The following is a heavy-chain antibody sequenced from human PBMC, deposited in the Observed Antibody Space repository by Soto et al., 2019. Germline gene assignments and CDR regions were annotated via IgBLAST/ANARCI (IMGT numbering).Heavy chain of an antibody. D-gene: IGHD6-13*01. V-gene: IGHV2-5*01. CDR1: VFSLTSGVVG. CDR3: AHRLPGPAGYDV. CDR2: IYWNDEQ. J-gene: IGHJ6*02. Sequence: QITLKESGPTLVKPTQTLTLTCTFSVFSLTSGVVGVGWIRQPPGEALERLALIYWNDEQYHTPSLRNRLTITRDTSKSQVVLTMTNMDPVDPGTYYCAHRLPGPAGYDVWGQGTTVTVSS.